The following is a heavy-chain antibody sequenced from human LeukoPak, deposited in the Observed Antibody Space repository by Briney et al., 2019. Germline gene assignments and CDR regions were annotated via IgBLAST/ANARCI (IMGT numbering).Heavy chain of an antibody. Sequence: PGGSLRLSCAASGFTFSSYTMSWVRQAPGKGLEWVSTITTSDGNTYYADSVKGRFTISRDNARNSLYLQMNSLRAEDTAVYFCARGGLSIMGYWGQGTLVTVSS. J-gene: IGHJ4*02. CDR3: ARGGLSIMGY. CDR1: GFTFSSYT. D-gene: IGHD2/OR15-2a*01. CDR2: ITTSDGNT. V-gene: IGHV3-23*01.